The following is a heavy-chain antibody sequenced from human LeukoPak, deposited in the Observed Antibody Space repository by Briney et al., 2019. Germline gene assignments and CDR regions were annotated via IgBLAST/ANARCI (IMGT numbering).Heavy chain of an antibody. J-gene: IGHJ6*02. D-gene: IGHD5-24*01. CDR3: AKDKLATTTNGVDV. CDR2: ISHDGSKK. Sequence: GGSLSLSCAGSGFTFSFYGMHWVRQAPGKGLEWVAVISHDGSKKYYADSVKGRFTISRDNSKNTLSLQMNSLRAEDTAVYYCAKDKLATTTNGVDVWGQGTTIIVSS. V-gene: IGHV3-30*18. CDR1: GFTFSFYG.